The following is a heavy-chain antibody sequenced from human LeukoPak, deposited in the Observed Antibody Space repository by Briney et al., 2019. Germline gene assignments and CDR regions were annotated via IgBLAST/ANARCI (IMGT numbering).Heavy chain of an antibody. Sequence: SETLSLTCTVSGGSISSYYWSWIRQPAGKGLEWIGRIYTSGSTNYNPSLKSRVTISVDTSKNQFSLKLSYVTAADTAVYYCARADCGGDCYSFYYYYMDVWGKGTTVTVSS. CDR1: GGSISSYY. CDR3: ARADCGGDCYSFYYYYMDV. V-gene: IGHV4-4*07. D-gene: IGHD2-21*01. CDR2: IYTSGST. J-gene: IGHJ6*03.